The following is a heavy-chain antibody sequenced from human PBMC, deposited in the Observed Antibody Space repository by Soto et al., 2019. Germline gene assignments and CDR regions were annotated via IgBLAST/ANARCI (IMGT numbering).Heavy chain of an antibody. V-gene: IGHV3-23*01. CDR1: GFTFSSYA. Sequence: EVQLLESGGGLVQPGGSLRLSCAASGFTFSSYAMSWVRQAPGKGLEWVSAISGSGGTTYYADSVKGRFTISRDNSKNTLYLQMNSLRAEDTAVYYCAKDLGYGDYFDYWGQGTLVTVSS. J-gene: IGHJ4*02. CDR2: ISGSGGTT. D-gene: IGHD6-13*01. CDR3: AKDLGYGDYFDY.